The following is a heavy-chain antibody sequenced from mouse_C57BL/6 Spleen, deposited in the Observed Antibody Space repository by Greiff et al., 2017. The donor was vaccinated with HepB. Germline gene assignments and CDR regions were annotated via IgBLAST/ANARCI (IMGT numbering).Heavy chain of an antibody. CDR3: ARLGLNLPFAY. J-gene: IGHJ3*01. D-gene: IGHD4-1*01. Sequence: QVQLQQPGAELVKPGASVKLSCKASGYTFTSYWMHWVKQRPGQGLEWIGMIHPNSGSTNYNEKFKSKATLTVDKSSSTAYMQLSSLTSEDSAVYYCARLGLNLPFAYWGQGTLVTVSA. CDR1: GYTFTSYW. V-gene: IGHV1-64*01. CDR2: IHPNSGST.